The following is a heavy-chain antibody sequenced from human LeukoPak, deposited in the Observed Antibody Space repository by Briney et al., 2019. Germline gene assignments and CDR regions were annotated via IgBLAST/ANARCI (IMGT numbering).Heavy chain of an antibody. CDR2: INPSGGST. Sequence: ASVTVSCKASGYTFTGYYMHWVRQAPGQGLEWMGIINPSGGSTSYAQKFQGRVTMTRDTSTSTVYMELSSLRSEDTAVYYCARVVGVGATIGYWGQGTLVTVSS. J-gene: IGHJ4*02. CDR1: GYTFTGYY. D-gene: IGHD1-26*01. V-gene: IGHV1-46*01. CDR3: ARVVGVGATIGY.